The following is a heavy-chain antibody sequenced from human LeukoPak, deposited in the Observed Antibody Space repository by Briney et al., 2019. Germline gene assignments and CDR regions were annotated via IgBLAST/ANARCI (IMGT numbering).Heavy chain of an antibody. CDR3: ARVDSGSLVTTSYYFDY. CDR2: IYHSGST. CDR1: GYSISSGYY. D-gene: IGHD4-17*01. Sequence: SETLSLTCAVSGYSISSGYYWGWIRQPPVNVPEWIGSIYHSGSTYYNPSLKSRVTISVDTSKNQFSLKLSSVTAADTAVYYCARVDSGSLVTTSYYFDYWGQGTLVTVSS. J-gene: IGHJ4*02. V-gene: IGHV4-38-2*01.